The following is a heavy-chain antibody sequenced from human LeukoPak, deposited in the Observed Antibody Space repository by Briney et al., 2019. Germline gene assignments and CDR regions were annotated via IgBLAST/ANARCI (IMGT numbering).Heavy chain of an antibody. D-gene: IGHD2-15*01. CDR2: INAGNGNT. Sequence: ASVKVSCKASGYTFTSYAMHWVRQAPGQRLEWMGWINAGNGNTKYSLKFQGRVTITRDTSASTAYMELSSLRSEDTAVYYCARDLRILSNTLEKLLPGYWGQGTLVTVSS. V-gene: IGHV1-3*01. CDR3: ARDLRILSNTLEKLLPGY. J-gene: IGHJ4*02. CDR1: GYTFTSYA.